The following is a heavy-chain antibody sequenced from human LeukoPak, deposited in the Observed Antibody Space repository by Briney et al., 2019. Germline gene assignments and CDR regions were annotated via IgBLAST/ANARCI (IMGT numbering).Heavy chain of an antibody. CDR1: EFTFTSYA. CDR2: IRYDGSNK. CDR3: AKDISYYDFWSGYKLDY. Sequence: PGGSLRLSCAASEFTFTSYAMHWVRQAPGKGLEWVAFIRYDGSNKYYADSVKGRFTISRDNSKNTLYLQMNSLRAEDTAVYYCAKDISYYDFWSGYKLDYWGQGTLVTVSS. J-gene: IGHJ4*02. D-gene: IGHD3-3*01. V-gene: IGHV3-30*02.